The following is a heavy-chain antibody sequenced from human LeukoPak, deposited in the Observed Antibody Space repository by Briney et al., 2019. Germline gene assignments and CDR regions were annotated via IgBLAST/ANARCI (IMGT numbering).Heavy chain of an antibody. CDR2: IKQDGSEK. Sequence: QPGGSLRLSCAASGFTFSSYWMSWVRQAPGKGLEWVANIKQDGSEKYYVDSVKGRFTISRDNAKNSLYLQMNSLRAEDTAVYYCATYTVGPAARFQHWGQGTLVTVSS. CDR1: GFTFSSYW. V-gene: IGHV3-7*01. J-gene: IGHJ1*01. CDR3: ATYTVGPAARFQH. D-gene: IGHD2-2*01.